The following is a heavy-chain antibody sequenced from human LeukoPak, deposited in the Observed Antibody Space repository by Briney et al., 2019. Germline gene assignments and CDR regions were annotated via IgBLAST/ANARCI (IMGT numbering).Heavy chain of an antibody. D-gene: IGHD6-13*01. CDR3: ARGGGSSWPYDY. V-gene: IGHV4-59*01. J-gene: IGHJ4*02. CDR1: GGSISSYY. Sequence: PSETLSLTCTVSGGSISSYYCSWIRQPPGKGLEWIGYIYYSGSTNYNPSLKSRVTISVDTSKNQFSLKLSSVTAADTAVYYCARGGGSSWPYDYWGQGTLVTVSS. CDR2: IYYSGST.